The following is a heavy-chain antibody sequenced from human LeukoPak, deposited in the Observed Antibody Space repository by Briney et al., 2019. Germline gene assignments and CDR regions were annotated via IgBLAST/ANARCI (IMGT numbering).Heavy chain of an antibody. Sequence: SETLSLTCAVSGYSISRGYYWGWIRHPPGKGLEGTGSIYHSGSTYYTPSFKNRVPISVDDSKNQFSLTLSSVTAADTAVYYCASAANAFDIWGQGTMVTVSS. V-gene: IGHV4-38-2*01. D-gene: IGHD6-25*01. J-gene: IGHJ3*02. CDR3: ASAANAFDI. CDR2: IYHSGST. CDR1: GYSISRGYY.